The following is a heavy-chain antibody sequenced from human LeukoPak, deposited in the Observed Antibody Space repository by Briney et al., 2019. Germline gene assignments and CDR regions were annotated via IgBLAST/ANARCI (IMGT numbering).Heavy chain of an antibody. J-gene: IGHJ4*02. D-gene: IGHD5-12*01. Sequence: AGGSLRLSCAAFGFTFNSYAMSWVRQAPGKGLEWVSGITNSGGNTYYADSVKGRFTISRDNSKSTLYLQMNSLRAEDTAVFYCAKGGQTDRFDYWGQGALVTVSS. CDR1: GFTFNSYA. CDR2: ITNSGGNT. V-gene: IGHV3-23*01. CDR3: AKGGQTDRFDY.